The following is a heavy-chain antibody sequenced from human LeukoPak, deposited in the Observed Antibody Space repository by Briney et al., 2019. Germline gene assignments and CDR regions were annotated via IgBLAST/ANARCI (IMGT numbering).Heavy chain of an antibody. V-gene: IGHV3-23*01. CDR2: ISGSGGST. J-gene: IGHJ4*02. Sequence: PGGSLRLSCAASGFTFSSYAMSWVRQAPGKGLEWVSAISGSGGSTYYADSVKGRFTISRDNSKNTLYLQMNSLRAEDTAVYYCAKDSKGAAAGPHDIDYWGQGTLVTVSS. D-gene: IGHD6-13*01. CDR3: AKDSKGAAAGPHDIDY. CDR1: GFTFSSYA.